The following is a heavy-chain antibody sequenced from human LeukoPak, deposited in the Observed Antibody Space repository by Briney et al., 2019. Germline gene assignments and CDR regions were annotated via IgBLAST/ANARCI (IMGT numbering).Heavy chain of an antibody. CDR2: ISYDGSNK. CDR3: AKDWPRFLEWLLYERFVP. CDR1: GFTFSSYG. V-gene: IGHV3-30*18. D-gene: IGHD3-3*01. Sequence: PGGSLRLSCAASGFTFSSYGMHWVRQAPGKGLEWVAVISYDGSNKYYADSVKGRFTISRDNSKNTLYLQMNSLRAEDTAVYYCAKDWPRFLEWLLYERFVPWGLGTLVTVSS. J-gene: IGHJ5*02.